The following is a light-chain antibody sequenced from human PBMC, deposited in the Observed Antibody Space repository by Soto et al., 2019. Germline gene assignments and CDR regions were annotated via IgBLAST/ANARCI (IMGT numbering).Light chain of an antibody. CDR3: GSYTSSNTLV. J-gene: IGLJ1*01. CDR1: SSDVGGYNY. V-gene: IGLV2-14*03. CDR2: EVT. Sequence: SVLTQPASVSGSPGQSITISCTGTSSDVGGYNYVSWYQQHPGKAPKLLIYEVTYRPSGVSNRFSGSKSGNTASLTISGLQAEGEADYFCGSYTSSNTLVFGTGTKVTVL.